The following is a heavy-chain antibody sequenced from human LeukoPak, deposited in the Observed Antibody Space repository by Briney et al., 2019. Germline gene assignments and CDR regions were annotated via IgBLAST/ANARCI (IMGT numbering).Heavy chain of an antibody. CDR3: ATEHYYGMDV. CDR2: FDPEDGET. CDR1: GYTLTELS. J-gene: IGHJ6*02. V-gene: IGHV1-24*01. Sequence: ASVKVSCKVSGYTLTELSMHWVRQAPGKGLEWMGGFDPEDGETIYAQKFQGRVTMTGDTSTDTAYMELSSLRSEDTAVYYCATEHYYGMDVWGQGTTVTVSS.